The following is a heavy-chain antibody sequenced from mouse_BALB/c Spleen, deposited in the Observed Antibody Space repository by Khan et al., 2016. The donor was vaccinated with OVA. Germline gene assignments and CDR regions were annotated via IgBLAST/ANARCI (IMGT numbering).Heavy chain of an antibody. D-gene: IGHD1-1*01. J-gene: IGHJ1*01. Sequence: EVQLQESGPGLVKPSQTVSLTCTVTGISITSGNYRWSWIRPFPGNKLEWIGNIYYSGTVTYNPSLTSRTTITRDTSKNQFFLEMNSLTAEDTATYYCARDYGSLYCDFDFWGAGTTVTVSS. CDR1: GISITSGNYR. CDR2: IYYSGTV. CDR3: ARDYGSLYCDFDF. V-gene: IGHV3-5*02.